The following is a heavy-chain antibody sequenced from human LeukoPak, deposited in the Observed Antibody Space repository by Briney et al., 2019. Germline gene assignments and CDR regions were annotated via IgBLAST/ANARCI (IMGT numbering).Heavy chain of an antibody. V-gene: IGHV4-59*01. CDR3: ARASQDIVATIGWNWFDP. CDR1: GGSISSYY. D-gene: IGHD5-12*01. J-gene: IGHJ5*02. Sequence: SETLSLTCTVSGGSISSYYWSWIRQLPGKGLEWIGYIYYSGSTNYNPSLKSRVTISVDTSKNQFSLKLSSVTAADTAVYYCARASQDIVATIGWNWFDPWGQGTLVTVSS. CDR2: IYYSGST.